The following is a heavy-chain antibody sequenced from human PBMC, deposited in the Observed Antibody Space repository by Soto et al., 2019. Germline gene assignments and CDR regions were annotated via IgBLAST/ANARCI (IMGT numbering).Heavy chain of an antibody. D-gene: IGHD4-17*01. J-gene: IGHJ3*02. V-gene: IGHV4-34*01. Sequence: PSETLSLTCAVYGGSFSGYYWSWIRQPPGKGLEWIGEINHSGSTNYNPFLKSRVTISVDTSKNQFSLKLSSVTAADTAVYYCARRYGSAFDIWGQGTVVTVSS. CDR1: GGSFSGYY. CDR3: ARRYGSAFDI. CDR2: INHSGST.